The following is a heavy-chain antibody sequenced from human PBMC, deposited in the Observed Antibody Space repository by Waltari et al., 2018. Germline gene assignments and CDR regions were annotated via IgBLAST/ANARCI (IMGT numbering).Heavy chain of an antibody. J-gene: IGHJ5*02. CDR1: GGSISSGDYY. CDR2: IYHSGNT. Sequence: QVQLQESGPRLVEPSQTLSLTCTVFGGSISSGDYYWGWIRQPPGKGLEWIGFIYHSGNTHYNPSLKSRITMSVDTSKNQFSLNLNSVNAADTAVYYCARGTHGFDPWGQGTLVTVSS. V-gene: IGHV4-30-4*08. CDR3: ARGTHGFDP.